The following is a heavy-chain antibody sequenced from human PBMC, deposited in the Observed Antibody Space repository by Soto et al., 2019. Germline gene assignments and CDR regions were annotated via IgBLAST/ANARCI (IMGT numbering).Heavy chain of an antibody. J-gene: IGHJ4*02. CDR1: GVTISYGGYS. D-gene: IGHD3-3*01. CDR2: ISHVETT. Sequence: PSETLSLTCSVSGVTISYGGYSWSWIRQSPGKGLEWLGYISHVETTYYNQSFQNRLSLSIDRTRKQFSLRLSSMTAADKAVYYCARGGGYDSFDFWGQGIQVTVSS. CDR3: ARGGGYDSFDF. V-gene: IGHV4-30-2*06.